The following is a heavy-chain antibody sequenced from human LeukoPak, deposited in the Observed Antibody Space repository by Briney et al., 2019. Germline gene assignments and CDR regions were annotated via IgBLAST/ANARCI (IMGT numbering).Heavy chain of an antibody. CDR1: GFTFSSYG. V-gene: IGHV3-23*01. CDR3: AKYYYGSGSSDFDY. J-gene: IGHJ4*02. Sequence: GGSLRLSCAASGFTFSSYGMSWVRQAPGKGLEWVSAISGSGGSTYYADSVKGRFTISRDNSKNTLYLQMSSLRAEDAAVYYCAKYYYGSGSSDFDYWGQGTLVTVSS. D-gene: IGHD3-10*01. CDR2: ISGSGGST.